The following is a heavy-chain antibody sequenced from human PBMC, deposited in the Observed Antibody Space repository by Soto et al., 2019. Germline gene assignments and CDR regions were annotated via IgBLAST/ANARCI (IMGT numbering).Heavy chain of an antibody. CDR1: GGTFSSYA. V-gene: IGHV1-69*01. J-gene: IGHJ6*02. CDR2: IIPIFGTA. D-gene: IGHD2-2*01. CDR3: ATSHSVPAARGSFSDGMDV. Sequence: QVQLVQSGAEVKKPGSSVKVSCKASGGTFSSYAISWVRQAPGQGLEWMGGIIPIFGTANYAQKFQGRVTITADESTSTAYMELSSLRSEDTAVYYCATSHSVPAARGSFSDGMDVWGQGTTVTVSS.